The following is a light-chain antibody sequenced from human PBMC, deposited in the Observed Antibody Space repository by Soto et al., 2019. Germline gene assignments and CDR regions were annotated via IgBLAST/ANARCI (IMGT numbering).Light chain of an antibody. J-gene: IGKJ2*01. CDR3: QQVDNWPLT. V-gene: IGKV3-15*01. CDR1: QSISSD. Sequence: EIVMTQSPATLSVSPGERATLSCRASQSISSDLAWYQQKPGQPPRRLIYGASTRATGVPARFIGSGSGSDFTLTISRLQSEDFAVYYCQQVDNWPLTFGEGTRLEI. CDR2: GAS.